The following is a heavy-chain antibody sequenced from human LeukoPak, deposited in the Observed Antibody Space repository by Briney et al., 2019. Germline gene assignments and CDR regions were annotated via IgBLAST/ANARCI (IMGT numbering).Heavy chain of an antibody. CDR2: IAGSGRHT. D-gene: IGHD3-22*01. V-gene: IGHV3-23*01. CDR3: ARNPYDSSGYKAPYWHFDL. CDR1: GFTFSSYA. J-gene: IGHJ2*01. Sequence: GGSLRLSCAASGFTFSSYAMSWVRQAPGRGLEWVSSIAGSGRHTYYADSVKGRFTISRDNSKNTLYLQMNSLRGEDTAVYYCARNPYDSSGYKAPYWHFDLWGRGTLVTVSS.